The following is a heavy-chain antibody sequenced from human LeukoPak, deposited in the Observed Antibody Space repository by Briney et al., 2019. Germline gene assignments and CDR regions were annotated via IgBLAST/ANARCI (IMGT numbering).Heavy chain of an antibody. V-gene: IGHV3-23*01. CDR3: AKDSDLAGFGELLYEVSSDY. J-gene: IGHJ4*02. Sequence: PEGSLRLSCAASGFTFSSYAMSWVRQAPGKGLEWVSAISGSGGSTYYADSVKGRFTISRDNSKNTLYLQMNSLRAEDTAVYYCAKDSDLAGFGELLYEVSSDYWGQGTLVTVSS. D-gene: IGHD3-10*01. CDR1: GFTFSSYA. CDR2: ISGSGGST.